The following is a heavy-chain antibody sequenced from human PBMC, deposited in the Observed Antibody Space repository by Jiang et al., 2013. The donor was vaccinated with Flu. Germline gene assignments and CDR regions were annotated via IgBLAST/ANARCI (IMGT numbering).Heavy chain of an antibody. J-gene: IGHJ4*02. CDR2: IYTSGST. V-gene: IGHV4-61*02. CDR1: GGSISSGSYY. CDR3: ARDRELLWFGENYDSGLDY. D-gene: IGHD3-10*01. Sequence: PGLVKPSQTLSLTCTVSGGSISSGSYYWSWIRQPAGKGLEWIGRIYTSGSTNYNPSLKSRVTISVDTSKNQFSLKLSSVTAADTAVYYCARDRELLWFGENYDSGLDYWGQGTLVTVSS.